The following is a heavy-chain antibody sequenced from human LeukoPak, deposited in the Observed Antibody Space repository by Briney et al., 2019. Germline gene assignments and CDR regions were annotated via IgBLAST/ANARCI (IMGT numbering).Heavy chain of an antibody. D-gene: IGHD4-11*01. CDR3: ARDPLSRYSNSRPSYYYGMDV. CDR2: ISTYNGNT. V-gene: IGHV1-18*01. CDR1: GYTFTNYG. J-gene: IGHJ6*02. Sequence: GASVKVSCKASGYTFTNYGFSWVRQAPGQGLEWMGWISTYNGNTNYAQKFQDRVTMTTDTSTSTAYMELRSLRSDDTAVYFCARDPLSRYSNSRPSYYYGMDVWGQGTTVTVSS.